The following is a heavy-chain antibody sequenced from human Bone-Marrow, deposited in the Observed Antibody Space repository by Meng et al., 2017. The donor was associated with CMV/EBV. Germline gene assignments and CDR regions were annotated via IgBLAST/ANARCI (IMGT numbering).Heavy chain of an antibody. CDR1: GGSFSGYY. CDR2: INHSGIT. J-gene: IGHJ6*02. D-gene: IGHD1-26*01. Sequence: SEPLSLTCAVSGGSFSGYYWSWIRQSPGKGLEWIGEINHSGITNYNPSLKSRVTISVDTSKNQFSLKLSSVTAADTAVYYCARWAVVGANNDYLYYGMDVWGQGTTVTVSS. CDR3: ARWAVVGANNDYLYYGMDV. V-gene: IGHV4-34*01.